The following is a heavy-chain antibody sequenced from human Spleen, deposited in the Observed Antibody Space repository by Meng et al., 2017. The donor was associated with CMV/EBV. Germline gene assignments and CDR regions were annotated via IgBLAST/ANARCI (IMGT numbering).Heavy chain of an antibody. CDR1: GFTFSSYW. D-gene: IGHD3-3*01. J-gene: IGHJ6*02. CDR2: INSDESST. Sequence: LSLTCEVSGFTFSSYWMHWVRQAPGKGLAWVSRINSDESSTDYADSVKGRFTISRDNAKNTLYLQMNSLRAEDTAVYFCARELLSYDFWSGQSDKYYYYGMDVWGQGTTVTVSS. CDR3: ARELLSYDFWSGQSDKYYYYGMDV. V-gene: IGHV3-74*01.